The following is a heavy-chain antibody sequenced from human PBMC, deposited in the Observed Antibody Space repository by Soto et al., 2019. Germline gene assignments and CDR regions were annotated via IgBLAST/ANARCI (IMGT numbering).Heavy chain of an antibody. D-gene: IGHD3-22*01. Sequence: QVQLVESGGGVVQPRRSLRLSCAASGFTFSSYGMHWVRQAPGKGLEWVAVISYDGSNKYYADSVKGRFTISRDNSKNTLYLQMNSLRAEDTAVYYCAKEWVYDSSGWSFDYWGQGTLVTASS. V-gene: IGHV3-30*18. CDR3: AKEWVYDSSGWSFDY. CDR2: ISYDGSNK. J-gene: IGHJ4*02. CDR1: GFTFSSYG.